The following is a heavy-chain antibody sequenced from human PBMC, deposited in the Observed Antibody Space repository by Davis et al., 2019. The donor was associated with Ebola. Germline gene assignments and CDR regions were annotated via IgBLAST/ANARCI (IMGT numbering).Heavy chain of an antibody. D-gene: IGHD3-10*01. V-gene: IGHV3-66*02. CDR3: VKGSGSYFNYYGMDV. CDR2: IYTAGST. J-gene: IGHJ6*02. Sequence: GGSLRLSCAASGFTVSSNHMSWVRQAPGKGLAWVSVIYTAGSTYYADSVKGRFTISRDSSKNTLYLQMSSLRAEDMAVYYCVKGSGSYFNYYGMDVWGQGTTVTVSS. CDR1: GFTVSSNH.